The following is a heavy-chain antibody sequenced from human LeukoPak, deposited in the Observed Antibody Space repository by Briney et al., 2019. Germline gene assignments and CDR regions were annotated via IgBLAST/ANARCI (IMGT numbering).Heavy chain of an antibody. V-gene: IGHV3-21*01. CDR3: ARRSTVIAGYYYMDV. CDR2: ISSSSSYI. J-gene: IGHJ6*03. D-gene: IGHD4-11*01. Sequence: PGGSLRLSCAASGFTFSTYSMNWVRQAPGKGLEWVSSISSSSSYIYYADSVKGRFTISRDNAKNSLFLQMNSLRVEETAVYYCARRSTVIAGYYYMDVWGKGTSVTVSS. CDR1: GFTFSTYS.